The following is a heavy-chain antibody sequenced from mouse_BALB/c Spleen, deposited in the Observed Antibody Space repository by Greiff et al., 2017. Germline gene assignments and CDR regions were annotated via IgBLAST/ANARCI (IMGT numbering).Heavy chain of an antibody. CDR2: INPSNGRT. J-gene: IGHJ2*01. D-gene: IGHD2-3*01. CDR1: GYTFTSYW. Sequence: QVQLKQPGAELVKPGASVKLSCKASGYTFTSYWMHWVKQRPGQGLEWIGEINPSNGRTNYNEKFKSKATLTVDKSSSTAYMQLSSLTSEDSAVYYCARERDGYYVYFDYWGQGTTLTVSS. CDR3: ARERDGYYVYFDY. V-gene: IGHV1S81*02.